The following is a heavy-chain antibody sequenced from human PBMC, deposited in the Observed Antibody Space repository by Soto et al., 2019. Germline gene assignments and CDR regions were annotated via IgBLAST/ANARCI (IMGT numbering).Heavy chain of an antibody. CDR2: IIPILGIA. CDR3: ARDGSGWYFDY. D-gene: IGHD6-19*01. Sequence: QVQLVQSGAEVKKPGSSVKVSCKDSGGTFSSYTISWVRQAPGQGLEWRGRIIPILGIANYAQKVQGRVTITADKSTSTAYMELSSLRSEDTAVYYCARDGSGWYFDYWGQGTLVTVSS. CDR1: GGTFSSYT. J-gene: IGHJ4*02. V-gene: IGHV1-69*08.